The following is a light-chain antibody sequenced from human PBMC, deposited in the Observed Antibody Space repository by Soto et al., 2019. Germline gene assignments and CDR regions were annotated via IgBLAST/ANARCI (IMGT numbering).Light chain of an antibody. J-gene: IGLJ2*01. Sequence: QSVLTQPPSASGTPGQRVTISCSGSSSNTGSNYAYWYQQLPGTAPKLLIDTNNQRPSGVPDRFSGSKSGTSASLAISGLRSEDEANYYCAAWDDSLSGRVFGGGTKLTVL. CDR1: SSNTGSNY. CDR2: TNN. V-gene: IGLV1-47*01. CDR3: AAWDDSLSGRV.